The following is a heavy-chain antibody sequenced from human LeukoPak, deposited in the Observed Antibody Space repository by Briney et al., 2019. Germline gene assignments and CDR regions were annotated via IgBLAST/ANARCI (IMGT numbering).Heavy chain of an antibody. CDR1: GGTFISYA. V-gene: IGHV1-69*05. Sequence: GASVKVSCKASGGTFISYAISWVRQAPGQGGEWMGGIIPIFGTANYAKKFQGRVTITTDESTRTAYMELSTLRSEDTAVYYCATQGEKTHQSSGGSCYSLDYWGQGTLVTVSS. D-gene: IGHD2-15*01. CDR3: ATQGEKTHQSSGGSCYSLDY. CDR2: IIPIFGTA. J-gene: IGHJ4*02.